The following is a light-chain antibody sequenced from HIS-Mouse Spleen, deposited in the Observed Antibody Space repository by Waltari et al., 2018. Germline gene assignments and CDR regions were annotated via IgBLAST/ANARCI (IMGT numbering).Light chain of an antibody. V-gene: IGKV3-11*01. Sequence: EIVLTQSPATLSLSPGERTTLPCSASQSVNSNLAWYQQKPGQAPKLLISDASNRATGIPARFSGSGSGTDFTFTISSLEPEDFAVYYCQQRSNWPSITFGQGTRLEIK. CDR1: QSVNSN. J-gene: IGKJ5*01. CDR2: DAS. CDR3: QQRSNWPSIT.